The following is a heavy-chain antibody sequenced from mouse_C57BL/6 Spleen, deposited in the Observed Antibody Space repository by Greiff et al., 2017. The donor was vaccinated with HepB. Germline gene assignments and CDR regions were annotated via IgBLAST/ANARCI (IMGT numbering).Heavy chain of an antibody. D-gene: IGHD4-1*01. V-gene: IGHV1-82*01. CDR2: IYPGDGDT. CDR1: GYAFSSSW. CDR3: ARDWDGGFDY. Sequence: QVQLQQSGPELVKPGASVKISCKASGYAFSSSWMNWVKQRPGKGLEWIGRIYPGDGDTNYNGKFKGKATLTADKSSSTAYMQLSSLTSEDSAVYFCARDWDGGFDYWGQGTTLTVSS. J-gene: IGHJ2*01.